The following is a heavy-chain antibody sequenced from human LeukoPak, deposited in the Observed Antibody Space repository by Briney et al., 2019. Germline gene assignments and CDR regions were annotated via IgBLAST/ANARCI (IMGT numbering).Heavy chain of an antibody. D-gene: IGHD3-9*01. J-gene: IGHJ4*02. Sequence: GRSLRLSCAASGFTFSSYGMHWVRQAPGKGLEWVAVISYDGSNKYYADSVKGRFTISRGNSKNTLYLQMNSLRAEDTAVYYCAREYYDILTPYHFDYWGQGTLVTVSS. CDR2: ISYDGSNK. CDR1: GFTFSSYG. V-gene: IGHV3-30*19. CDR3: AREYYDILTPYHFDY.